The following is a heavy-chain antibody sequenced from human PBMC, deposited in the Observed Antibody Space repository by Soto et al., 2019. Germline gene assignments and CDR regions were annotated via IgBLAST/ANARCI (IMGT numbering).Heavy chain of an antibody. V-gene: IGHV4-59*08. CDR1: GGSISSYY. D-gene: IGHD2-21*02. CDR3: ARHLPYCGGDCYSLDY. CDR2: IYYSAST. J-gene: IGHJ4*02. Sequence: SETLSLTCTVSGGSISSYYWSWIRQPPGKGLEWIGYIYYSASTNYSPSLKSRVTISVDTSKNQFSLNLSSVTAADTAVYYCARHLPYCGGDCYSLDYWGQGTLVXVS.